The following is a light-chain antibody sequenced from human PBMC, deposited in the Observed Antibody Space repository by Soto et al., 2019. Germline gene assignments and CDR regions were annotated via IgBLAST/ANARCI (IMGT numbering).Light chain of an antibody. J-gene: IGLJ2*01. Sequence: QSALTQPASVSGSPGQSITISCTGTSSDVGAYNFVSWYQQHPGKATKLMIYDVTNRPSGVSSRFSGSKSGNTASLAISGLQDEDEADYYCSSYTTSNTLVFGGGTKLTVL. V-gene: IGLV2-14*03. CDR1: SSDVGAYNF. CDR3: SSYTTSNTLV. CDR2: DVT.